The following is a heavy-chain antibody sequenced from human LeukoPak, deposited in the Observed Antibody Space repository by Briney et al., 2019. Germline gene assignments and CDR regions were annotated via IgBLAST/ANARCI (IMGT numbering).Heavy chain of an antibody. CDR1: GFTFSSYS. Sequence: GGSLRLSCAASGFTFSSYSMNWVRQAPGKGLEWVSSISSSSSYIYYADSVKGRFTISRDNAKNSLYLQMNSLRAEDTALYYCAKDTVTGDHYYYGMDVWGQGTTVTVSS. V-gene: IGHV3-21*04. D-gene: IGHD7-27*01. J-gene: IGHJ6*02. CDR2: ISSSSSYI. CDR3: AKDTVTGDHYYYGMDV.